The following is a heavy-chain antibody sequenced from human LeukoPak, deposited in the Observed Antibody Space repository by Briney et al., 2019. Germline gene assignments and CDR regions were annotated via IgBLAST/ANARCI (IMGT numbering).Heavy chain of an antibody. J-gene: IGHJ4*02. CDR1: GGTFSSYA. CDR3: ARAVGINKFDY. CDR2: INPSGGST. Sequence: GASVKVSCKASGGTFSSYATSWVRQAPGQGLEWMGIINPSGGSTSYAQKFQGRVTMTRDTSTSTVYMELSSLRSEDTAVYYCARAVGINKFDYWGQGTLVTVSS. D-gene: IGHD1-26*01. V-gene: IGHV1-46*01.